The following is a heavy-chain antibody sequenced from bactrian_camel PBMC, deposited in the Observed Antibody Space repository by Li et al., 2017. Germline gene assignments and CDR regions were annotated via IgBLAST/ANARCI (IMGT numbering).Heavy chain of an antibody. CDR1: GCTYCNRYT. Sequence: VQLVESGGGSVQAGGSLRLSCAASGCTYCNRYTMNWFRQAPGKERESVSSLKPDSSTNYADSVKGRFTTSRDNAENTVSLQMNSLKSEDTAMYYCAKRDMGTWYPSRREADFGYWGQGTQVTVS. D-gene: IGHD6*01. CDR3: AKRDMGTWYPSRREADFGY. J-gene: IGHJ6*01. CDR2: LKPDSST. V-gene: IGHV3S10*01.